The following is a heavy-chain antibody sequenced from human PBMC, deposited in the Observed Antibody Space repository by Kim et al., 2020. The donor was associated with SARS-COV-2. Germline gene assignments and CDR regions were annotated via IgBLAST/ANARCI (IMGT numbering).Heavy chain of an antibody. D-gene: IGHD3-10*01. V-gene: IGHV3-23*01. J-gene: IGHJ4*02. Sequence: YADSVRGRVTVPRDNSKNTLYLQMNNLRAEDTAAYYCAKGIWTASPIGYWGQGTLVTVSS. CDR3: AKGIWTASPIGY.